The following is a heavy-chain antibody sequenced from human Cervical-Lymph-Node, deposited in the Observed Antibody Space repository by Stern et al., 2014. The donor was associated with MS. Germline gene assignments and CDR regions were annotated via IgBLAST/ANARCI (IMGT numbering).Heavy chain of an antibody. CDR1: GFSFSRYA. V-gene: IGHV3-33*01. Sequence: VQLVESGGGGVQPGRSLRLSCAASGFSFSRYAMHWVRQAPGKGLEWVALIWYDGSKPYYADSVTGRFTISRDNFKNTLYLQMNSLRAEDTAVYYCASAYSSSHYYFDYWGQGTLVTVSS. J-gene: IGHJ4*02. D-gene: IGHD6-13*01. CDR3: ASAYSSSHYYFDY. CDR2: IWYDGSKP.